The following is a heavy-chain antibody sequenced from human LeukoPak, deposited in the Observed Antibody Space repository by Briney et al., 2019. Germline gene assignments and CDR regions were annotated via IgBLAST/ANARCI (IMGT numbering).Heavy chain of an antibody. CDR3: VKGGYSSGWGERSAFDI. D-gene: IGHD3-22*01. Sequence: GGSLRLSCATSGFTFSAYAMTWVRQAPGKGLEWVSSMGGGGGITYYADSVKGRFTISRDNSRNTVDLQMDSLRAEDTALYFCVKGGYSSGWGERSAFDIWGPGTMVTVSS. J-gene: IGHJ3*02. V-gene: IGHV3-23*01. CDR1: GFTFSAYA. CDR2: MGGGGGIT.